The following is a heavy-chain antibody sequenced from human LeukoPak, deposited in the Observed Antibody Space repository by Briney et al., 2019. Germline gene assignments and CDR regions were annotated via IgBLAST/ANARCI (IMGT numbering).Heavy chain of an antibody. CDR1: GYTFTSYD. CDR3: ARGSKAAVTIYYYYYMDD. V-gene: IGHV1-8*01. CDR2: MNPNSGNT. D-gene: IGHD4-17*01. Sequence: ASVKVSCKASGYTFTSYDINWVRQATGQGLEWMGWMNPNSGNTGYAQKFQGRVTMTMNTSISTACMELSSLSSEDTAVYYCARGSKAAVTIYYYYYMDDWGKGTTVTVSS. J-gene: IGHJ6*03.